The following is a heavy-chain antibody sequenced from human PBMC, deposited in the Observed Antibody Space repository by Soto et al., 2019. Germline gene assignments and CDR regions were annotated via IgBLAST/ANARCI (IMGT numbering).Heavy chain of an antibody. J-gene: IGHJ4*02. Sequence: SVKVSCKASGGTFSSYIISWVRQAPGQGLEWMGRIIPVLGIANYAQKFQGRVTITADKSTSTAYMELSSLRSEDTAVYYCARFPQTAIVGAAYFDYWGQGTLVTVSS. D-gene: IGHD1-26*01. CDR2: IIPVLGIA. CDR3: ARFPQTAIVGAAYFDY. V-gene: IGHV1-69*02. CDR1: GGTFSSYI.